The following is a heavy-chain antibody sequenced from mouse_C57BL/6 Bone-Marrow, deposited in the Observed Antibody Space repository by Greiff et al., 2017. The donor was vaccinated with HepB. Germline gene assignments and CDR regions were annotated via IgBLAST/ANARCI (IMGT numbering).Heavy chain of an antibody. CDR1: GFTFNTYA. J-gene: IGHJ3*01. CDR3: VSDRGGAY. CDR2: ISSKSSNYAT. V-gene: IGHV10-3*01. Sequence: DVMLVESGGGLVQPKGSLKLSCAASGFTFNTYAMHWVRQAPGKGLEWVARISSKSSNYATYYADSVKDRFAISRDDSQSMLYLQMNNLKTEDTAMDCCVSDRGGAYWGQGTRVTVSA.